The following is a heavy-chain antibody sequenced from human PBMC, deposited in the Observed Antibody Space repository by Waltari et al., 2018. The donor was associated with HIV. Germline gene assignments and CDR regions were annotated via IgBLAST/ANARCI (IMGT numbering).Heavy chain of an antibody. CDR3: AGSHSSGWYVWFDP. J-gene: IGHJ5*02. D-gene: IGHD6-19*01. V-gene: IGHV1-2*02. CDR2: INPKSGGT. CDR1: GYTFTDYY. Sequence: QVQLVQSGAEVKKPGASVKVSCKASGYTFTDYYLHWVRQAPGQGLEWMGWINPKSGGTKYAQKVQGRVTMTTDTSSSTAYMEVRMLISDDTAVYFCAGSHSSGWYVWFDPWGQGTLVTVS.